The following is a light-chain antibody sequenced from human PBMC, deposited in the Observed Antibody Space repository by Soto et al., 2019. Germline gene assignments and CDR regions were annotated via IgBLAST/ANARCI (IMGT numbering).Light chain of an antibody. CDR2: GAI. V-gene: IGKV3-15*01. CDR3: QHYNVWPPWT. J-gene: IGKJ1*01. Sequence: EIVMTQSPATLSVSPEDRVTLSCRASQNVRRNIAWYQQKPGQAPSLLIFGAITRATGIPARFSGSGSGTEFTLTISSLQSEDYAIYYCQHYNVWPPWTFGHGTKV. CDR1: QNVRRN.